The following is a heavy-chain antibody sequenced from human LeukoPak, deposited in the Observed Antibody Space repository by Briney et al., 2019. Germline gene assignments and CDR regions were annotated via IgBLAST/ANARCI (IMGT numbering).Heavy chain of an antibody. D-gene: IGHD3-22*01. V-gene: IGHV3-66*01. CDR2: IYSGGST. CDR3: ARENYDSSEGDY. J-gene: IGHJ4*02. CDR1: GFTVSGNY. Sequence: GGSLRLSCAASGFTVSGNYMNWVRQAPGKGLEWVSVIYSGGSTDYTDSVKGRFTISRDNSKNTLYLQMNSLRAEDTAVYYCARENYDSSEGDYWGQGTLVTVSS.